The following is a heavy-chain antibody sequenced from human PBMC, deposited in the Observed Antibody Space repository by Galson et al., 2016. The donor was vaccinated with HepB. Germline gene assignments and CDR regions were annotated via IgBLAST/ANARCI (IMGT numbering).Heavy chain of an antibody. D-gene: IGHD5-18*01. J-gene: IGHJ3*02. Sequence: SLRLSCAASGFSVSSNYMSWVRQTPGKGLEWVSVIHIGGSTYYGDSVKGRVTISRDNSKNTVYLQMNSLRAEDTAVYFRVRDTWKWGYNYASDASDIWGRGTMVTVSS. CDR3: VRDTWKWGYNYASDASDI. CDR2: IHIGGST. CDR1: GFSVSSNY. V-gene: IGHV3-53*01.